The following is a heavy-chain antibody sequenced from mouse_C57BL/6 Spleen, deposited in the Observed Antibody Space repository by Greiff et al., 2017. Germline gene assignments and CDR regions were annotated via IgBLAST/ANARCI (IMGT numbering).Heavy chain of an antibody. Sequence: VQLQQPGTELVKPGASVKLSCKASGYTFTSYWMHWVKQRPGQGLEWIGNINPSNGGTNYNEKFKSKATLTVDKSSSTAYMQLSSLTSEDSSVYYCAKTYCGSSYWFAYWGQGTLVTVSA. CDR1: GYTFTSYW. CDR2: INPSNGGT. V-gene: IGHV1-53*01. J-gene: IGHJ3*01. D-gene: IGHD1-1*01. CDR3: AKTYCGSSYWFAY.